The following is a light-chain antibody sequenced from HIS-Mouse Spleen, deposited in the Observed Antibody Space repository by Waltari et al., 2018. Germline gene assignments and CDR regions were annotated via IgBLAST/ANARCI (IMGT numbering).Light chain of an antibody. V-gene: IGLV2-23*01. CDR2: EGS. CDR3: CSYAGSSTWV. CDR1: SSDFWRYNL. Sequence: QSALTQPASVSGSPGQSITISCTGPSSDFWRYNLVSCYQQHPGKAPKLMIYEGSKRPSGVSNRFSGSKSGNTASLTISGLQAEDEADYYCCSYAGSSTWVFGGGTKLTVL. J-gene: IGLJ3*02.